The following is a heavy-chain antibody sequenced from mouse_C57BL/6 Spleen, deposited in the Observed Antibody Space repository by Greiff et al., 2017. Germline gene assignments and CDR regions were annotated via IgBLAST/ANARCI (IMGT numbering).Heavy chain of an antibody. CDR3: ARDYGSKGHYFDY. J-gene: IGHJ2*01. Sequence: EVQGVESGGDLVKPGGSLKLSCAASGFTFSSYGMSWVRQTPDKRLEWVATISSGGSYTYYPDSVKGRFTISRDNAKNTLYLQMSSLKSEDTAMYYCARDYGSKGHYFDYWGQGTTLTVSS. V-gene: IGHV5-6*01. CDR2: ISSGGSYT. D-gene: IGHD1-1*01. CDR1: GFTFSSYG.